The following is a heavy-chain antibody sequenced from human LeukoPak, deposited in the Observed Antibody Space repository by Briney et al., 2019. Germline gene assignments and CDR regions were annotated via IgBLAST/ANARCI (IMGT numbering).Heavy chain of an antibody. D-gene: IGHD3-3*01. CDR3: ARIGSSYYDFWSGYLDQYYFDY. Sequence: GASVKVSCKASGYTFTSYGISWVRQAPGQGLEWMGWISAYSGNTNYAQKLQGRVTMTTDTSTSTAYMELRSLRSDDTAVYYCARIGSSYYDFWSGYLDQYYFDYWGQGTLVTVSS. CDR2: ISAYSGNT. CDR1: GYTFTSYG. J-gene: IGHJ4*02. V-gene: IGHV1-18*01.